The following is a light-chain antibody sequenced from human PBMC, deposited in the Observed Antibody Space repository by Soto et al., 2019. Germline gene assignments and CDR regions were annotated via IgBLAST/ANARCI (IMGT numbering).Light chain of an antibody. V-gene: IGKV3-20*01. CDR2: GAS. CDR3: QQYGRSPMFT. Sequence: ESVLTQSPGTLSLSPGDVATLSCRASQRVSSDYLAWHQQKPGQAPRLLIYGASRGAAGIPGRFSGSGSGADFTLTISRLEPEDFAVYFCQQYGRSPMFTFGQGTKLEVK. J-gene: IGKJ2*01. CDR1: QRVSSDY.